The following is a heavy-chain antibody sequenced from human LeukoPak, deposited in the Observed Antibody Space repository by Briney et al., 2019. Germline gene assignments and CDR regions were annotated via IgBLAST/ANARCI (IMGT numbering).Heavy chain of an antibody. CDR2: INPSAGGT. V-gene: IGHV1-46*02. Sequence: GASVKVSCKASGYTFNTHYMHWVRQAPGQGLEWMGIINPSAGGTSYAQKFQGRVTMTRDTSTSTVYMELSSLRSEDTAVYYCARLGDNYYSPGDYWGQGTLVTISS. J-gene: IGHJ4*02. CDR3: ARLGDNYYSPGDY. D-gene: IGHD3-22*01. CDR1: GYTFNTHY.